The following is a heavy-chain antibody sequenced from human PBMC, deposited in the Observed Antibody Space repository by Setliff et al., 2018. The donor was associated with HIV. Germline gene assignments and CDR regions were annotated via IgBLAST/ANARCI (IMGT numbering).Heavy chain of an antibody. CDR1: GYTFTSHY. J-gene: IGHJ3*02. CDR3: ATSGFYDILTGPTPGVFDI. V-gene: IGHV1-46*01. D-gene: IGHD3-9*01. Sequence: GASVKVSCKASGYTFTSHYMHWVRQAPGQGLEWMGGIIPIFGTLNYAQKFQGRVTMTEDTSTDTAYMALSSLRSEDTAMYCCATSGFYDILTGPTPGVFDIWGQGTMVTVSS. CDR2: IIPIFGTL.